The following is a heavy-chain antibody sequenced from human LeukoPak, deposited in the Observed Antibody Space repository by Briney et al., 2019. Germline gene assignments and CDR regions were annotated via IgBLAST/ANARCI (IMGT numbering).Heavy chain of an antibody. CDR3: ARHRDLGIAAASVLGSPGCFDP. Sequence: SETLSLTCTVSGGSISSYYWSWIRQPAGPELKWIGRIYTSGSTNSAPSLKSRVTMSVDTSKNQFSLKLSSVTAADTAVYYCARHRDLGIAAASVLGSPGCFDPRGQGTLVTVSS. V-gene: IGHV4-4*07. CDR2: IYTSGST. J-gene: IGHJ5*02. D-gene: IGHD6-13*01. CDR1: GGSISSYY.